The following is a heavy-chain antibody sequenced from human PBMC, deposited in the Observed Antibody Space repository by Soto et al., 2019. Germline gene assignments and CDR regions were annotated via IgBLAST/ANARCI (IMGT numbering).Heavy chain of an antibody. CDR3: SKGGYYSYDAFDI. CDR2: INRDGSST. CDR1: GFSFSEYW. Sequence: GGSLRLSCAASGFSFSEYWTHWVRQAPGKGLVWVSRINRDGSSTSYADSVKGRFIISRDNAKNTLDLQMNSLRAEDTAVYYCSKGGYYSYDAFDIWGQGTMVTVSS. V-gene: IGHV3-74*01. D-gene: IGHD3-22*01. J-gene: IGHJ3*02.